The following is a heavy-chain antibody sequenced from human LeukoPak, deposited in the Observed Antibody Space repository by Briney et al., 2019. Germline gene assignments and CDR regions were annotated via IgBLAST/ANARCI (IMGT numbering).Heavy chain of an antibody. J-gene: IGHJ4*02. CDR2: INLNSGGT. D-gene: IGHD3-10*01. CDR1: GYTFTDYY. CDR3: ARDFQKYYYGSGINY. Sequence: ASVKVSCKASGYTFTDYYMHWVRQAPGQGLEWMGWINLNSGGTNLAQRFQGRVTMTRDTSISTAYMDLSRLISDDTAVYYCARDFQKYYYGSGINYWGQGTLVTVSS. V-gene: IGHV1-2*02.